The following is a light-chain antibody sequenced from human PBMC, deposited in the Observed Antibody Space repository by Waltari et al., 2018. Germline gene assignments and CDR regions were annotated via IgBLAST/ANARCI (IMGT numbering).Light chain of an antibody. J-gene: IGKJ4*01. Sequence: EIVLTQSPAALSLSPGESATLPCRASQTVDTYLAWYQQKPGQSPRLLIYDASNRATGLPARFSGGGSGTDFTLTISSLEPEDFALYYCQQHSSWPLTFGGGTGVEIK. CDR3: QQHSSWPLT. CDR1: QTVDTY. CDR2: DAS. V-gene: IGKV3-11*01.